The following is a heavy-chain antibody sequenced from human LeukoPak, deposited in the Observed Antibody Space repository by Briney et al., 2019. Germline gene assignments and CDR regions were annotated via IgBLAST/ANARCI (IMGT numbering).Heavy chain of an antibody. CDR1: GGTFSSYA. CDR3: ARAGPAYYDILTGYSSRPHGYYYGMDV. CDR2: IIPIFGTA. J-gene: IGHJ6*04. D-gene: IGHD3-9*01. V-gene: IGHV1-69*06. Sequence: ASVKVSCKVSGGTFSSYAISWVRQAPGQGLEWMGGIIPIFGTANYAQKFQGRVTITADKSTSTAYMELSSLRSEDTAVYYCARAGPAYYDILTGYSSRPHGYYYGMDVWGKGTTVTVSS.